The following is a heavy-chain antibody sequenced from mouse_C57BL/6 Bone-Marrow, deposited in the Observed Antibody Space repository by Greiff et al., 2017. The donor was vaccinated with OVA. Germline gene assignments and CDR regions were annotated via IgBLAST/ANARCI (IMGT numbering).Heavy chain of an antibody. CDR1: GYSITSGYD. V-gene: IGHV3-1*01. D-gene: IGHD2-3*01. CDR2: ISYSGST. J-gene: IGHJ2*01. CDR3: ARGGIYDGYFDY. Sequence: EVQVVESGPGMVKPSQSLSLTCTVTGYSITSGYDWHWIRHFPGNKLEWMGYISYSGSTNYNPSLKSRISITHDTSKNHFFLKLNSVTTEDTATYYCARGGIYDGYFDYWGQGTTLTVSS.